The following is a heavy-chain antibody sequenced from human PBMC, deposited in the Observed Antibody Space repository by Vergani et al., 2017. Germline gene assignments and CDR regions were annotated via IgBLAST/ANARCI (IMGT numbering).Heavy chain of an antibody. CDR1: GFTFSSYS. J-gene: IGHJ6*03. CDR3: ARETNGGYYYGSGSLTMDV. V-gene: IGHV3-33*08. CDR2: IWYDGSNK. D-gene: IGHD3-10*01. Sequence: VQLVESGGGLVKPGGSLRLSCAASGFTFSSYSMNWVRQAPGKGLEWVAVIWYDGSNKYYADSVKGRFTISRDNSKNTLYLQMNSLRAEDTAVYYCARETNGGYYYGSGSLTMDVWGKGTTVTVSS.